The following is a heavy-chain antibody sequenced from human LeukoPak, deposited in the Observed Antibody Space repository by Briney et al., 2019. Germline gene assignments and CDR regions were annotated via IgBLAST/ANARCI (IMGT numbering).Heavy chain of an antibody. CDR2: INGDGRDK. Sequence: GGSLRLSCAASGSTFSRYWMNWVRQAPGKGLEWVANINGDGRDKYYVGSVRGRFTISRDNADNALYLQMNSLRGDDTALYYCARGVDSAIDWWGQGALVTVSS. CDR3: ARGVDSAIDW. J-gene: IGHJ4*02. D-gene: IGHD3-9*01. V-gene: IGHV3-7*01. CDR1: GSTFSRYW.